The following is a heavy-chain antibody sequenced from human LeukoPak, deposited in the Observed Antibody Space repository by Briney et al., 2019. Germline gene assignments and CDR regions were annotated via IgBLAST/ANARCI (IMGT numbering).Heavy chain of an antibody. V-gene: IGHV4-34*01. J-gene: IGHJ3*02. CDR3: ARGRGRSRAFDI. CDR1: GGSFSGYY. CDR2: INHSGST. Sequence: SETLSLTCAVYGGSFSGYYWNWIRQPPGKGLEWIGEINHSGSTDYNPSLKSRVTISVDTSKNQFSLKVSFVTAADTAVYYCARGRGRSRAFDIWGQGTMVTVSS.